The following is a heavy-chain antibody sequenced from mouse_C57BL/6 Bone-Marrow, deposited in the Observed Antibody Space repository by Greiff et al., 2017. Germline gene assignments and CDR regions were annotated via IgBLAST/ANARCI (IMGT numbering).Heavy chain of an antibody. D-gene: IGHD2-4*01. J-gene: IGHJ4*01. CDR2: INSDGGST. V-gene: IGHV5-2*01. CDR1: EYEFPSHD. Sequence: EVKLMESGGGLVQPGESLKLSCESNEYEFPSHDMSWVRKTPEKRLELVAAINSDGGSTYYPDTMERRFIISRDNTKKTLYLQMSSLRSEDTALYYCAIYYDYDGYYYAMDYWGQGTSVTVSS. CDR3: AIYYDYDGYYYAMDY.